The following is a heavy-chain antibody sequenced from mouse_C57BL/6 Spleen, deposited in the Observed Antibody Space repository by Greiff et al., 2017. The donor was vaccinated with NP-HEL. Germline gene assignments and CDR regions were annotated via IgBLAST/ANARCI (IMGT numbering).Heavy chain of an antibody. V-gene: IGHV1-80*01. CDR1: GYAFSSYW. D-gene: IGHD1-1*01. Sequence: QVQLKESGAELVKPGASVKISCKASGYAFSSYWMNWVKQRPGKGLEWIGQIYPGDGDTNYNGKFKGKATLTADKSSSTAYMQLSSLTSEDSAVYFCARSNYYGSSWDYWGQGTTLTVSS. CDR3: ARSNYYGSSWDY. CDR2: IYPGDGDT. J-gene: IGHJ2*01.